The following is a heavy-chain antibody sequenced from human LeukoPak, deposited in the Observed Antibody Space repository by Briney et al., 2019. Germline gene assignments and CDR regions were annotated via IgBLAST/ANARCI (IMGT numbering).Heavy chain of an antibody. V-gene: IGHV2-70*11. Sequence: SGPTLVNPTQTLTLTCTFSGFSLSTSGMCVSWIRQPPGKALEWLARIDWDDDKYYSTSLKTRLTISKDTSKNQVVLTMTNIDPVDTATYYCARSRYCSSTSCYWIDYWGQGTLVTVSS. CDR3: ARSRYCSSTSCYWIDY. CDR1: GFSLSTSGMC. D-gene: IGHD2-2*01. CDR2: IDWDDDK. J-gene: IGHJ4*02.